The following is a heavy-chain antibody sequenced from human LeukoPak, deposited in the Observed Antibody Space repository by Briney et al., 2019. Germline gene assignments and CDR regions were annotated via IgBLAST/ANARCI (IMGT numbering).Heavy chain of an antibody. CDR2: IYYSGST. V-gene: IGHV4-59*01. J-gene: IGHJ6*03. D-gene: IGHD2-8*01. Sequence: SETLSLTCTVSGGSISSYYWSWIRQPPGKGLEWIGYIYYSGSTNYNPSLKSRVTISVDTSKNQFSLKLSSVTAADTAVYYCAREALYYAKGYYYYMDVWGKGTTVTISS. CDR1: GGSISSYY. CDR3: AREALYYAKGYYYYMDV.